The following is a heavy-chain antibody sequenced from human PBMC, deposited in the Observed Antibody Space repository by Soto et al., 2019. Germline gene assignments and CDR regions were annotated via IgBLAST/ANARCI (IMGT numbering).Heavy chain of an antibody. CDR1: EFNFSDYY. D-gene: IGHD6-13*01. Sequence: GGSLRLSCAASEFNFSDYYMSWIRQAPGKKLKWVSYISSSGSTIYYADSVKGRFTISRDNAKKSLYLQMNSLRPEDMAVYYCARDLRQQLFYFDYWGQGTQVTVSS. J-gene: IGHJ4*02. CDR2: ISSSGSTI. V-gene: IGHV3-11*01. CDR3: ARDLRQQLFYFDY.